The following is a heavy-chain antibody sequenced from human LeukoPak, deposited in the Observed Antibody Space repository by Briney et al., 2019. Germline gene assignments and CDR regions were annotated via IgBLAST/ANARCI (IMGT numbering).Heavy chain of an antibody. D-gene: IGHD6-19*01. V-gene: IGHV4-31*03. Sequence: SSETLSLTCTVSGGSISSGGYYWSWIRQHPGKGLEWIGYIYYSGSTYYNPSLKSRVTISVDTSKNQFSLKLSSVTAADTAVYYCARVAPHSSGGLYYFDYWGQGTLVTVSS. CDR1: GGSISSGGYY. J-gene: IGHJ4*02. CDR3: ARVAPHSSGGLYYFDY. CDR2: IYYSGST.